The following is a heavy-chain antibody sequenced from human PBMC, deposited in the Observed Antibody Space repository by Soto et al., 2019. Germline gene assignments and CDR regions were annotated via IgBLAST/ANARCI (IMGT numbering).Heavy chain of an antibody. CDR2: ISSNGGST. CDR1: GFTFSSYA. J-gene: IGHJ4*02. CDR3: ARVRGPLPSGYEDY. V-gene: IGHV3-64*01. Sequence: GGSLRLSCAASGFTFSSYAMHWVRQAPGKGLEYVSAISSNGGSTYYANSVKGRFTISRDNSKNTLYLQMGSLRAEDMAVYYCARVRGPLPSGYEDYWGQGTLVTVSS. D-gene: IGHD5-12*01.